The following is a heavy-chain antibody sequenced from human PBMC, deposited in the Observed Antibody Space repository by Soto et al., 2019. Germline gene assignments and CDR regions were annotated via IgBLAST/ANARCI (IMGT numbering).Heavy chain of an antibody. CDR3: AXEENCSDGVCYPEYFQR. D-gene: IGHD2-15*01. CDR2: VNPSGGST. CDR1: GYIFTAYS. J-gene: IGHJ1*01. Sequence: GASVKVSCKVSGYIFTAYSMHWVRQAPGQGLEWMGVVNPSGGSTNYAQRFQGRITMTRDTSTSTVYMDLKFLTSEDTAVYYCAXEENCSDGVCYPEYFQRWGQGTLVTVSS. V-gene: IGHV1-46*01.